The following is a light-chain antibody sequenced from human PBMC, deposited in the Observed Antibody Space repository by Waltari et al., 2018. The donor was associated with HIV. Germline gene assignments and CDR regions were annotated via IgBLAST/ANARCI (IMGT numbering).Light chain of an antibody. Sequence: EAVLTQSPVSLSVALGRPASLSCISSQSLIYTDGNTSLNWFHQRPGQSPRRLIYKISDRDSGVPDRFSGSGSVTEFTLHISRVEAEDVGIFYCMQSTHWPGTFGQGTKVEIQ. CDR2: KIS. CDR3: MQSTHWPGT. V-gene: IGKV2-30*01. CDR1: QSLIYTDGNTS. J-gene: IGKJ1*01.